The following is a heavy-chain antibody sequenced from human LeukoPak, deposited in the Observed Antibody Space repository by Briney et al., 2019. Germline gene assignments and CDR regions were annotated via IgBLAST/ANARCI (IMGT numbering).Heavy chain of an antibody. D-gene: IGHD1-26*01. Sequence: HEASVKVSCKASGYSFTGYYMHWVRQAPGQGLGWMGWINPNSGGTNYAQKFQGRVTMTRDTSISTAYMELSRLRSDDTAVYYCARDLGAGVGATPGYWGQGSLVTVSS. CDR1: GYSFTGYY. J-gene: IGHJ4*02. CDR3: ARDLGAGVGATPGY. V-gene: IGHV1-2*02. CDR2: INPNSGGT.